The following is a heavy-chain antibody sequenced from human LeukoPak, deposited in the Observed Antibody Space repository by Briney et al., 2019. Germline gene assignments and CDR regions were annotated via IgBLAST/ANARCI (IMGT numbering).Heavy chain of an antibody. CDR2: IIPIFGTA. Sequence: ASVKVSCKASGGTFSSYAISWVRQAPGQGLEWMGGIIPIFGTANYAQKFQGRVTITTDESTSTAYMELCSLRSEDTAVYYCASSCSSTSCREYYYYMDVWGKGTTVTVSS. V-gene: IGHV1-69*05. CDR3: ASSCSSTSCREYYYYMDV. J-gene: IGHJ6*03. D-gene: IGHD2-2*01. CDR1: GGTFSSYA.